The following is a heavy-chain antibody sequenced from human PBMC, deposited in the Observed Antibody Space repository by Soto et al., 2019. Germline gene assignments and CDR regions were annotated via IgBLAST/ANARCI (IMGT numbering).Heavy chain of an antibody. J-gene: IGHJ4*02. CDR1: GGSISSDSW. CDR2: IHHSGSA. D-gene: IGHD3-10*01. Sequence: SETLSLTCAVSGGSISSDSWWSWVRQPPGKGLEWIGEIHHSGSANYDPSLKSRVTLSLDKSKNQFSLKPTSVTAADTALYYCARVEFGRFGAYWGQGTPVTVSS. CDR3: ARVEFGRFGAY. V-gene: IGHV4-4*02.